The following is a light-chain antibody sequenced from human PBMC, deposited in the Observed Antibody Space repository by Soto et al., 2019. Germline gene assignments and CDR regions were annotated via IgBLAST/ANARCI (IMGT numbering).Light chain of an antibody. Sequence: QLVLTQPPSASGTPGQRVTISCSGSSSNIGSNYVYWYQQLPGTAPKLLIYRNNQRPSGVPDRFSGSKSGTSASLAISGLRSEDEADYYCAAWDDSLSGWVFSGGTKLTVL. CDR3: AAWDDSLSGWV. V-gene: IGLV1-47*01. CDR2: RNN. J-gene: IGLJ3*02. CDR1: SSNIGSNY.